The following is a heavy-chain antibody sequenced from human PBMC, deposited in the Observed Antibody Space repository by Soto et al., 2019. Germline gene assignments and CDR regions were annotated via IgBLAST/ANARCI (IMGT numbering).Heavy chain of an antibody. J-gene: IGHJ4*02. CDR1: GGTFSSYA. Sequence: VASVKVSCKASGGTFSSYAISWVRQAPGQGLEWMGGIIPIFGTANYAQKFQGRVTITADESTSTAYMELSSLRSEDTAVYYCARHGGPRTSWYVSDYWGQGTLVTVSS. CDR3: ARHGGPRTSWYVSDY. D-gene: IGHD6-13*01. V-gene: IGHV1-69*13. CDR2: IIPIFGTA.